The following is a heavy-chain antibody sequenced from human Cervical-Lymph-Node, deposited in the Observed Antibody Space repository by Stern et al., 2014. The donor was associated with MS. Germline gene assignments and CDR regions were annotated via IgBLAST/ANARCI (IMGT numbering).Heavy chain of an antibody. V-gene: IGHV4-39*01. Sequence: QLQLQESGPGLVKPSETLSLTCTVSGDSISSSSYYWGWIRQPPGKGLEWIGSIYYSGSTYYNPSLKSRVTISVDTSKNQFSLKLSSVTAADTAVYYCAGGLGELSFDYWGQGTLVTVSS. CDR3: AGGLGELSFDY. D-gene: IGHD3-16*02. CDR2: IYYSGST. CDR1: GDSISSSSYY. J-gene: IGHJ4*02.